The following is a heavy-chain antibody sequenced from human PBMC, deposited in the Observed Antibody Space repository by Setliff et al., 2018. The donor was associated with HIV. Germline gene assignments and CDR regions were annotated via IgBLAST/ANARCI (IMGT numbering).Heavy chain of an antibody. CDR3: ASEAWTSYRSSSGYYYYMNV. J-gene: IGHJ6*03. Sequence: SETLSLTCTVSGDSVSSASYYWSWIRQPPGKGLEWIGYIYYSGTTKYNPSLKSRVTISVDTSKNQFSLKLSSVTAADTAVYYCASEAWTSYRSSSGYYYYMNVWGKGTTVTVSS. D-gene: IGHD6-6*01. CDR2: IYYSGTT. V-gene: IGHV4-61*01. CDR1: GDSVSSASYY.